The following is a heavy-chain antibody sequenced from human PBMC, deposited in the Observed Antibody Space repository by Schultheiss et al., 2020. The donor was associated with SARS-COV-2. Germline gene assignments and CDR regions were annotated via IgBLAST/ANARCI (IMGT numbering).Heavy chain of an antibody. V-gene: IGHV4-4*07. CDR3: ARDHNSWLGYYYCMDV. J-gene: IGHJ6*02. CDR2: IYTSGST. D-gene: IGHD6-13*01. CDR1: GGSISSYY. Sequence: SETLSLTCTVSGGSISSYYWSWIRQPAGKGLEWIGRIYTSGSTNYNPSLKSRVTMSVDTSKNQFSLKLSSVTAADTAVYYCARDHNSWLGYYYCMDVWGQGTTVTVSS.